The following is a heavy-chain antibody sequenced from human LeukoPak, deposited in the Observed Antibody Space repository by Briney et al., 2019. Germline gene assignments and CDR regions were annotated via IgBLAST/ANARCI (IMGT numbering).Heavy chain of an antibody. CDR1: GVSISSSSSY. V-gene: IGHV4-39*01. CDR3: ARGGYTIYRSRTPNMDV. J-gene: IGHJ6*03. D-gene: IGHD3-3*01. CDR2: IYYSGST. Sequence: SETVSLTCTVSGVSISSSSSYWGWIRQPPGKGLEWIGSIYYSGSTYYNPSLKSRVSISIDTSANQFSLKLSSVTAADTAVYYCARGGYTIYRSRTPNMDVWGKGTTVTVSS.